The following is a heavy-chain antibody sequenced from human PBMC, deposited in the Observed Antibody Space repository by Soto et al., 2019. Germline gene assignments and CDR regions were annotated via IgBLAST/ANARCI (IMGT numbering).Heavy chain of an antibody. Sequence: QVQLVQSGAEVKKPESSVKVSCKAPGGTFSTYAISWVRQAPGQGLEWMGGIIPMFGTANYAQRCQDRVTITADASTNTVYMELSSLRSEDTAVYFCASGIQLWLRRINNGYSGWGQGTLVTVSS. J-gene: IGHJ4*02. CDR1: GGTFSTYA. D-gene: IGHD5-18*01. CDR2: IIPMFGTA. CDR3: ASGIQLWLRRINNGYSG. V-gene: IGHV1-69*12.